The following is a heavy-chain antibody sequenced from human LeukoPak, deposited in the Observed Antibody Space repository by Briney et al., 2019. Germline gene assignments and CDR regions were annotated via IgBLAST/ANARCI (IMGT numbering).Heavy chain of an antibody. V-gene: IGHV4-34*01. D-gene: IGHD6-13*01. CDR1: GGSFSGYY. Sequence: PSETLSLTCAVYGGSFSGYYWSWIRQPPGKGLEWIGEIKQSGSTNYNPSLKSRVTISVDTSKNQFSLKVSSVTAADTAVYYCANRRIAAARTNWCDPWGQGTLVTVSS. J-gene: IGHJ5*02. CDR3: ANRRIAAARTNWCDP. CDR2: IKQSGST.